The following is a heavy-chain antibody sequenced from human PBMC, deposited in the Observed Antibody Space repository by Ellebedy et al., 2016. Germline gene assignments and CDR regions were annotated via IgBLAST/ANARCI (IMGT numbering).Heavy chain of an antibody. V-gene: IGHV3-48*02. CDR3: ARDGSSGSFDY. CDR1: GFTFSTSW. D-gene: IGHD7-27*01. J-gene: IGHJ4*02. CDR2: IGGDSSSK. Sequence: GESLKISXVASGFTFSTSWMHWVRLAPGKRLEWVSFIGGDSSSKQYADSVKGRFTISRDNAKNSLYLQMNSLRDEDTAFYYCARDGSSGSFDYWGQGTLVTVSS.